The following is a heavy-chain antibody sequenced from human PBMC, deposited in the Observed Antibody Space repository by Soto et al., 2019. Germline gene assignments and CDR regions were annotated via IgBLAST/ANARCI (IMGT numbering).Heavy chain of an antibody. CDR3: ARDNGQWLVG. CDR2: ISGFNGNT. J-gene: IGHJ4*02. V-gene: IGHV1-18*01. D-gene: IGHD6-19*01. CDR1: GYAFTAYG. Sequence: QVQRVQSGAEVKKPGASVKVSCKASGYAFTAYGISWVRQAPGQGLEWMGRISGFNGNTNYAQKLQGRVTMTTDTSTSTAYMELRSLRSDDTAVYYCARDNGQWLVGWGQGTLVTVSS.